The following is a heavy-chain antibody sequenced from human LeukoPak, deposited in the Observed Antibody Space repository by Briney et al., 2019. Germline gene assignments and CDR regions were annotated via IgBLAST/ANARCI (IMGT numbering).Heavy chain of an antibody. Sequence: GGSLRLSCAASGFTFSNYAMSWVRQAPGKGLEWVSAISGSGGSTYYADSVKGRFTVSRDNSKNTVYLQMNSLRGEDTAVYYCAKDLVYYDSSGSARGLFDPWGQGILVTVSS. D-gene: IGHD3-22*01. CDR1: GFTFSNYA. CDR2: ISGSGGST. V-gene: IGHV3-23*01. J-gene: IGHJ5*02. CDR3: AKDLVYYDSSGSARGLFDP.